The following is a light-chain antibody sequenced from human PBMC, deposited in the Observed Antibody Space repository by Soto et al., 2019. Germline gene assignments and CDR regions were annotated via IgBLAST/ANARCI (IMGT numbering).Light chain of an antibody. CDR1: QDITNY. CDR2: AAS. V-gene: IGKV1-17*01. Sequence: DIQMTQSPSSLSASVGDRVTITCQASQDITNYLNWYQQKPGKAPKLLIYAASSLQSGVPSRFSGSGSGTDFTLTISSLQPEDFATYYCLQHNSYPVTFGQGTKVDIK. J-gene: IGKJ1*01. CDR3: LQHNSYPVT.